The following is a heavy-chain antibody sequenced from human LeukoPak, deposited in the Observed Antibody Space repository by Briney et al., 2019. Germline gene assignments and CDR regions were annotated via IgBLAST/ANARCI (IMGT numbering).Heavy chain of an antibody. CDR3: ARFGWFGELPNWFDP. CDR2: ISGSGGST. V-gene: IGHV3-23*01. D-gene: IGHD3-10*01. Sequence: GGSLRLSCAASGFTFSSYGMTWVRQAPGTGLEWVSAISGSGGSTDYADSVRGRFTISRDNSRNTQYLQMNSLRAEDTAVYHCARFGWFGELPNWFDPWGQGTLVTVSS. CDR1: GFTFSSYG. J-gene: IGHJ5*02.